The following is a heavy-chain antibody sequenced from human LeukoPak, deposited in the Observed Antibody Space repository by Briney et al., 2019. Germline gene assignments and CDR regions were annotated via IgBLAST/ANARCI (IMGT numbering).Heavy chain of an antibody. Sequence: SETLSLTCTVSGGSISSYYWSWIRQPPGKGLEWIGYMYYSGSTYYNPSLKSRVTISVDTSKNQFSLKLSSVTAADTAVYYCARPYYYDSRIDPWGQGTLVTVSS. CDR1: GGSISSYY. J-gene: IGHJ5*02. D-gene: IGHD3-22*01. V-gene: IGHV4-59*08. CDR2: MYYSGST. CDR3: ARPYYYDSRIDP.